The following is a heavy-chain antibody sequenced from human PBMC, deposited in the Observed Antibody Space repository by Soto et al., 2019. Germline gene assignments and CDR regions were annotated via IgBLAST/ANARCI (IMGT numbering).Heavy chain of an antibody. CDR2: ISSSSSYI. D-gene: IGHD3-22*01. Sequence: EVQLVESGGGLVKPGGYLRLSCAASGFTFSSYSMNWVRQAPGKGLEWVSSISSSSSYIYYADSVKGRFTISRDNDKNALYLQMNSLRAEDTDVYYCARETKTNYYDSSGYYLNWFDPVGQGTLVTVSS. J-gene: IGHJ5*02. CDR1: GFTFSSYS. V-gene: IGHV3-21*01. CDR3: ARETKTNYYDSSGYYLNWFDP.